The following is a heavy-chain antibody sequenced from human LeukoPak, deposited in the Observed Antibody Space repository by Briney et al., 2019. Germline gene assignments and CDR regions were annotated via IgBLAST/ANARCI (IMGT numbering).Heavy chain of an antibody. CDR2: IRGDGGST. Sequence: GGSLRLSCAASGFTFDVYAMHWVRQAPGKGLEWVSLIRGDGGSTYYADSVKGRFTISRDNSKSSLYLQMNSLRTEDTALYYCAKDIELVRSLLGGDDYWGQGTLVTVSS. V-gene: IGHV3-43*02. CDR1: GFTFDVYA. D-gene: IGHD3-16*01. CDR3: AKDIELVRSLLGGDDY. J-gene: IGHJ4*02.